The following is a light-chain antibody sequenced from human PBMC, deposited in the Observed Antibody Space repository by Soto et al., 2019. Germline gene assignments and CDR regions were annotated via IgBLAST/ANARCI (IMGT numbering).Light chain of an antibody. J-gene: IGKJ2*01. V-gene: IGKV1-5*01. CDR3: QQYNGYSHS. CDR2: DAT. Sequence: IRMTQSPSSLSASVGDRVTITCRADQSITRWLAWFQQKPGKAPSLLIYDATNLQPGVPSRFSGSGSGTEFTLTISSLQPDDFATYYCQQYNGYSHSFGQGTKVDIK. CDR1: QSITRW.